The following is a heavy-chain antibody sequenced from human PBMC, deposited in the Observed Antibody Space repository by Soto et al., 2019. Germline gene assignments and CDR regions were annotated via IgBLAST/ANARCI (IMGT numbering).Heavy chain of an antibody. J-gene: IGHJ6*02. V-gene: IGHV3-23*01. CDR3: AKVFHYYYYGMDV. CDR1: GFTFSSNA. Sequence: EVQLLESEGGLVQPGGSLRLSCAASGFTFSSNAMSWVRQAPGKGLEWVSSISDSGGSTYYADSVKGRFIISRDNSKNTLFLHMSSLRAEDTAVYYCAKVFHYYYYGMDVWGQGTTVTVSS. CDR2: ISDSGGST.